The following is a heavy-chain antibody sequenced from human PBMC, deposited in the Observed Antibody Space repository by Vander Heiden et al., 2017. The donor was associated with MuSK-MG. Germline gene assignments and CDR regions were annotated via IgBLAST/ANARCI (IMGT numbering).Heavy chain of an antibody. J-gene: IGHJ4*02. CDR2: VKEDGSEK. CDR3: ARGQRDTGYRPSDY. CDR1: RFTFSSYW. V-gene: IGHV3-7*03. D-gene: IGHD3-9*01. Sequence: EVQLVESGGGLVQPGGSLRLSCAASRFTFSSYWMSWVRQAPGKGLEWVASVKEDGSEKFYVDSVKGRFTVSRDNTKNSLYLQMNSLRAEDTAVFYCARGQRDTGYRPSDYWGQGTLVIVSS.